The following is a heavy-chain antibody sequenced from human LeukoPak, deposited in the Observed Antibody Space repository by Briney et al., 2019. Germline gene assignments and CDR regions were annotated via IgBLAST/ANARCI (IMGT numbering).Heavy chain of an antibody. Sequence: SETLSLTCAVYGGSFSGYYWTWIRQTPEKGLEWIGEMNPSGSTNYNPSLKSRVTISVDTSKNQFSLELSSVTAADTAVYYCARGRQDVTMIVVVITAVSYYLDVWGKGTTVTVS. CDR1: GGSFSGYY. CDR2: MNPSGST. V-gene: IGHV4-34*01. D-gene: IGHD3-22*01. CDR3: ARGRQDVTMIVVVITAVSYYLDV. J-gene: IGHJ6*03.